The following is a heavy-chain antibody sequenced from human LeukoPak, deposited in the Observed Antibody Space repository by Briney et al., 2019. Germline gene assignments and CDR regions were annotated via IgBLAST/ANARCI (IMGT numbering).Heavy chain of an antibody. Sequence: PSETLSLTCTVSGGSISGYYWNWIRQTPGKGLEWIGYMYYSGSSTYNPSLKSRVSISVDTSKNQFSLELNSVTAADTAIYYCARDSGDYGGNPYYFDYWGPGTLVTVSS. J-gene: IGHJ4*02. CDR3: ARDSGDYGGNPYYFDY. D-gene: IGHD4-23*01. CDR1: GGSISGYY. CDR2: MYYSGSS. V-gene: IGHV4-59*01.